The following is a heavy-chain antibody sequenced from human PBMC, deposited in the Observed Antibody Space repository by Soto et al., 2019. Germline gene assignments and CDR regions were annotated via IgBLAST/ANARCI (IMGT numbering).Heavy chain of an antibody. D-gene: IGHD3-22*01. CDR2: IYYSGST. CDR3: ARHNYYDSSGYRL. J-gene: IGHJ4*02. Sequence: PSETLSLTCTVSGGSISSYYWSWIRQPPGKGLEWIGYIYYSGSTNYNPSLKSRVTISVDTSKNQFSLKLSSVTAADTAVYYCARHNYYDSSGYRLWGQGTLVTVSS. CDR1: GGSISSYY. V-gene: IGHV4-59*08.